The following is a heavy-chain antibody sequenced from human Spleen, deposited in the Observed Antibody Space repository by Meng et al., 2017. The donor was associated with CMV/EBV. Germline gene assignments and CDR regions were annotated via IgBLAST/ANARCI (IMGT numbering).Heavy chain of an antibody. J-gene: IGHJ4*02. V-gene: IGHV1-18*01. D-gene: IGHD1-1*01. Sequence: SCMPSGYNFTDYPISWVRQPPGQGLEWMGWINTSSADTNYAQMLQGRVTMTTDPSTSTAYLHLRRLRSDDTAVYYCARENNWNDVADYWGQGTLVTVSS. CDR3: ARENNWNDVADY. CDR1: GYNFTDYP. CDR2: INTSSADT.